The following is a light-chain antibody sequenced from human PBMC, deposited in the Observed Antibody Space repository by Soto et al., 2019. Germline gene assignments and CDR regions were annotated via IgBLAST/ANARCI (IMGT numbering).Light chain of an antibody. Sequence: QSALTQPASVTGSPGQSVTISCAGTSRDVGGLDLVSWYIQHPGKAPKLIIYQVIKRPSGVSDRFSGSKSGNTAYLTISGLQTEDEADYFCCSDARSSTWVFGGGTKLTVL. V-gene: IGLV2-23*02. J-gene: IGLJ3*02. CDR3: CSDARSSTWV. CDR1: SRDVGGLDL. CDR2: QVI.